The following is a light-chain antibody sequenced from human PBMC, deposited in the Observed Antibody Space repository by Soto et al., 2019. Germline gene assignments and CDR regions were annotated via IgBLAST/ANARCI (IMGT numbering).Light chain of an antibody. Sequence: DIQMTQSPSTLSASVGDRVTITCRASQSISSWLAWYQQKPGKAPKLLIYDASSLESGVPSRFSGSGSGTEFTITISSLKPDDFATYYCQQYNSYWTFGQGTKVDIK. CDR2: DAS. CDR3: QQYNSYWT. J-gene: IGKJ1*01. V-gene: IGKV1-5*01. CDR1: QSISSW.